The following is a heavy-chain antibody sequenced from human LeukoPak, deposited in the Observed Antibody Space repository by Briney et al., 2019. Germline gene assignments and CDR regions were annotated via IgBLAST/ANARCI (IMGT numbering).Heavy chain of an antibody. V-gene: IGHV4-34*01. Sequence: PSETLSLTCAVYGGSFSGYYWSWIRQLPGKGLEWIGEINHSGSTNYNPSLKSRVTISVDTSKNQFSLKLSSVTAADTAVYYCASRFSGYYPYYFDYWGQGTLVTVSS. CDR3: ASRFSGYYPYYFDY. J-gene: IGHJ4*02. CDR2: INHSGST. D-gene: IGHD3-22*01. CDR1: GGSFSGYY.